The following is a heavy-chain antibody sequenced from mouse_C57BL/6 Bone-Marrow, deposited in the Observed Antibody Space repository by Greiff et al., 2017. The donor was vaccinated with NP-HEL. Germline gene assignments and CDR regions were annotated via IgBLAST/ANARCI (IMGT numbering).Heavy chain of an antibody. Sequence: VQLQQSGPELVKPGASVKMSCKASGYTFTDYNMHWVKQSHGKSLEWIGYINPNNGGTSYNQKFKGKATLTVNKSSSTAYMELRSLTSEDSAVYYCARFITTVVAPYWYFDVWGTGTTVTVSS. J-gene: IGHJ1*03. CDR2: INPNNGGT. D-gene: IGHD1-1*01. V-gene: IGHV1-22*01. CDR3: ARFITTVVAPYWYFDV. CDR1: GYTFTDYN.